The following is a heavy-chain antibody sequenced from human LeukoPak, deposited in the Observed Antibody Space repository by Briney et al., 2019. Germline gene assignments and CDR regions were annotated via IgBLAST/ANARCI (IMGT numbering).Heavy chain of an antibody. CDR2: MYYSGST. CDR1: GGSISSSSYY. Sequence: PSETLSLTCTVSGGSISSSSYYWGWIRQPPGTGLEWIGSMYYSGSTYYNPSLKSRVTISVDTSKNQFSLKLSSVTAADTAVYYCATSSGSYYYWGQGTLVTVSS. J-gene: IGHJ4*02. D-gene: IGHD1-26*01. V-gene: IGHV4-39*01. CDR3: ATSSGSYYY.